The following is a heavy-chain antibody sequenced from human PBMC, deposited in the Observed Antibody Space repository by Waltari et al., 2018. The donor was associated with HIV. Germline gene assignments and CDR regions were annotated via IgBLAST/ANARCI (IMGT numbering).Heavy chain of an antibody. CDR2: INAGNGNP. CDR3: AGECGYDAAV. V-gene: IGHV1-3*01. J-gene: IGHJ4*02. Sequence: QVQFVQSGAEVKKPGASVKVSCKASGYTFTSYSIYWVRQAPGQRLEWMGWINAGNGNPKYSQKFQGRVPIIRDSSASTVYMELSSVRSEDTAVYYCAGECGYDAAVWGQGTLVTVSS. CDR1: GYTFTSYS. D-gene: IGHD3-22*01.